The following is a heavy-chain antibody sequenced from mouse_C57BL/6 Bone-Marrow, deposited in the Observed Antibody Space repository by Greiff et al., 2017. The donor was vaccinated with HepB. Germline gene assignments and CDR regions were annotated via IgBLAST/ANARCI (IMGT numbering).Heavy chain of an antibody. J-gene: IGHJ2*01. CDR3: ARDVDYFDY. V-gene: IGHV3-6*01. Sequence: DVKLVESGPGLVKPSQSLSLTCSVTGYSITSGYYWNWIRQFPGNKLEWMGYISYDGSNNYNPSLKNRISITRDTSKNQFFLKLNSVTTEDTATYYCARDVDYFDYWGQGTTLTVSS. CDR1: GYSITSGYY. CDR2: ISYDGSN.